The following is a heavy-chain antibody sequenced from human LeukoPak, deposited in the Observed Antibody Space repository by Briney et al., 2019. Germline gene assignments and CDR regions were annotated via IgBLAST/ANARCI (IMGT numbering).Heavy chain of an antibody. J-gene: IGHJ4*02. V-gene: IGHV4-39*07. Sequence: SETLSLTCTVSGGSISSSSYYWGWIRQPPGKGLEWIGSIYYSGSTYYNPSLKSRVTISVDTSKNQFSLRLNSVTAADTAVYYCARDRTMIVVSNQYYFDSWGQGTLVTVSS. CDR3: ARDRTMIVVSNQYYFDS. D-gene: IGHD3-22*01. CDR2: IYYSGST. CDR1: GGSISSSSYY.